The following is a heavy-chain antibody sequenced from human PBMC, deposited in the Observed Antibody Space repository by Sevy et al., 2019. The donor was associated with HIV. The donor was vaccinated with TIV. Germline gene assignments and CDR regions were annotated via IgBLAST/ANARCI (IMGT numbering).Heavy chain of an antibody. Sequence: GGSLRLSCAASGFTFSNYNMNWVRQAPGEGLKWVSSISSSSADIYYTDSVKGRFTVSRDNSRKLLFLQMKGLGAEDTALYYCARDLLVGSTYVFDIWGRGTMVTVSS. D-gene: IGHD1-26*01. CDR3: ARDLLVGSTYVFDI. CDR2: ISSSSADI. V-gene: IGHV3-21*01. J-gene: IGHJ3*02. CDR1: GFTFSNYN.